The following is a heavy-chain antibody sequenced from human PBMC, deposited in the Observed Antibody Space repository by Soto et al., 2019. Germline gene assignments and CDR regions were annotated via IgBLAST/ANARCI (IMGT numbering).Heavy chain of an antibody. V-gene: IGHV1-18*01. Sequence: VASVKVSCKASGYTFGYTFSNYGISWVRQAPGQGLEWMGWISGYNGNTNYAQKFQGRVTMTTDTSTSTAYMELRSLRSDDTAVYYCARDNYERSGYFDYWGQGTLVTVSS. J-gene: IGHJ4*02. CDR2: ISGYNGNT. CDR1: GYTFGYTFSNYG. CDR3: ARDNYERSGYFDY. D-gene: IGHD3-22*01.